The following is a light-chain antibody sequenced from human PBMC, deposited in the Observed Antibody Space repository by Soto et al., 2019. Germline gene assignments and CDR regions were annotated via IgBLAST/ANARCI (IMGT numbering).Light chain of an antibody. Sequence: QSALPQPPSASGSPGQSVTLSCTGTKSDIGVYDFVSWYQHHPGKAPRLIIYEVVQRPSGVPDRFSGSKSGNTASLTVSGLQAADEADYFCKSYAGSNTYVFGSGTKLTVL. CDR1: KSDIGVYDF. V-gene: IGLV2-8*01. CDR3: KSYAGSNTYV. J-gene: IGLJ1*01. CDR2: EVV.